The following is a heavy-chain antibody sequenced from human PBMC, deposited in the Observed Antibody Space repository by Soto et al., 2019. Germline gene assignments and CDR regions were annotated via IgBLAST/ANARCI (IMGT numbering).Heavy chain of an antibody. CDR3: ATGVPSQGRGEFDY. CDR2: IKSKNDGETT. J-gene: IGHJ4*02. V-gene: IGHV3-15*07. Sequence: EVQLVESGGGLVKPGASLRLSCAAFGFTFNTAWMSWVRQAPGKGLEWVGRIKSKNDGETTDYAAPVKGRFFISRDDSENKLYLQMKSLKTEDTAMYYCATGVPSQGRGEFDYWGQGVLVTVSS. CDR1: GFTFNTAW.